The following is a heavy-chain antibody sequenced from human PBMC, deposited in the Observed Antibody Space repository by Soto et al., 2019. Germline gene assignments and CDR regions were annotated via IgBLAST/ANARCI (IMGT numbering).Heavy chain of an antibody. CDR3: ARDCSSTSCYEGSYDY. CDR1: GYTFTSYA. CDR2: ISAYNGNT. D-gene: IGHD2-2*01. V-gene: IGHV1-18*01. Sequence: ASVKVSCKASGYTFTSYAISWVRQAPGQGLEWMGWISAYNGNTNYAQKLQGRVTMTTDTSTSTAYMELRSLRSDDTAVYYCARDCSSTSCYEGSYDYWGQGTLVTVSS. J-gene: IGHJ4*02.